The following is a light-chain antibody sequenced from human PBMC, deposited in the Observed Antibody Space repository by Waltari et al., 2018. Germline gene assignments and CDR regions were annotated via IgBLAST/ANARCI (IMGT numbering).Light chain of an antibody. J-gene: IGLJ3*02. CDR3: CSFAGTYTWV. CDR1: SNDVGGYNF. Sequence: QSALTQPRSVSGSPGQSVTISCTGTSNDVGGYNFVSWYQHHPGKDPKLIIYDVWRRPSEVPDRFSGSKSDNTASLTISGLQAEDEAEYYCCSFAGTYTWVFGGGTKLTVL. CDR2: DVW. V-gene: IGLV2-11*01.